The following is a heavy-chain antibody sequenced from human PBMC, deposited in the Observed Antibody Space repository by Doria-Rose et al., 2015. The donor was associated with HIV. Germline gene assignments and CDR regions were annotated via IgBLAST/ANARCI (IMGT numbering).Heavy chain of an antibody. Sequence: KGLEWIGYIYYSGNTNYNPSLKSRVTISVDGSKNQFSLKLSSVTAADTAVYYCARYRYCGVDCYDAFDIWGQGTVVIVSS. CDR2: IYYSGNT. D-gene: IGHD2-21*02. CDR3: ARYRYCGVDCYDAFDI. J-gene: IGHJ3*02. V-gene: IGHV4-59*12.